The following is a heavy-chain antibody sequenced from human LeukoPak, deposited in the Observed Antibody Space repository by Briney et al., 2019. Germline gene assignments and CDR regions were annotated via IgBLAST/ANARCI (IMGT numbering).Heavy chain of an antibody. J-gene: IGHJ4*02. D-gene: IGHD2-8*01. V-gene: IGHV3-23*01. CDR1: GITFSNFA. CDR2: ISGSGGST. CDR3: AKRDGVF. Sequence: PGGSPRLSCAASGITFSNFAMSWVRQAPGKGLEWVSTISGSGGSTDYADSVKGRFTISRDNSKNTLYLQMNSLRAEDTAVYYCAKRDGVFWGQETLVTVSS.